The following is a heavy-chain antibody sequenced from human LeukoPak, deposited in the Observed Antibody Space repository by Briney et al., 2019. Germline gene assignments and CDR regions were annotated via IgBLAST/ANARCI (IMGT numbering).Heavy chain of an antibody. V-gene: IGHV4-59*01. CDR1: GGSISSYY. CDR2: IYYSGST. J-gene: IGHJ4*02. CDR3: ARRLDGYNSYYFDY. D-gene: IGHD5-24*01. Sequence: SETLSLTCTVSGGSISSYYWSWIRQPPGKGLEWIGYIYYSGSTNYNPSLKSRVTTSVDTSKNQFSLKLSSVTAADTAVYYCARRLDGYNSYYFDYWGQGTLVTVSS.